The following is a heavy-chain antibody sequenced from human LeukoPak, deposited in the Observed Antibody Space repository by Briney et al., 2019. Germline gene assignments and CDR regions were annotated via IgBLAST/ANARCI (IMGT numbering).Heavy chain of an antibody. CDR2: IYHSGST. J-gene: IGHJ6*03. CDR1: GYSISSGYY. CDR3: ARERFGVGYYYYYYMDV. V-gene: IGHV4-38-2*02. D-gene: IGHD3-10*01. Sequence: PSETLSLTCTVSGYSISSGYYWGWIRQPPGKGLEWIGSIYHSGSTYYNPSLKSRVTISVDTSKNQFSLKLSSVTAADTAVYYCARERFGVGYYYYYYMDVWGKGTTVTISS.